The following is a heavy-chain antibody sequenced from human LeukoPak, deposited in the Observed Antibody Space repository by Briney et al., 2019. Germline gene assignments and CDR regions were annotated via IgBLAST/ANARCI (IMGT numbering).Heavy chain of an antibody. CDR3: ARRDPLLWLLH. CDR2: INPNGGST. D-gene: IGHD3-10*01. V-gene: IGHV1-46*02. Sequence: ASVKVSCKASGYPFNWFYIHWVRQAPGQGLEWMGIINPNGGSTTYAQRFQGRVTLTGDTSTSTVYMELSGLTSDDTAIYFCARRDPLLWLLHWGQGTQVTVSS. CDR1: GYPFNWFY. J-gene: IGHJ4*02.